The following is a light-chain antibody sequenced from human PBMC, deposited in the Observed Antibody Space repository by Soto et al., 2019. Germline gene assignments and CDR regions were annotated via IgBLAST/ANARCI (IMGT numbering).Light chain of an antibody. CDR1: QSVSSSY. V-gene: IGKV3-20*01. CDR3: QQYGSSPYT. J-gene: IGKJ2*01. CDR2: GAS. Sequence: EIVLTQSPGTLSLSPGERATLSCRASQSVSSSYLAWYQQKPGQAPRLLIYGASSRATGIPDRFSGSGSGPDFTLTISRLEPEEFAVYYFQQYGSSPYTFGQGTKLEIK.